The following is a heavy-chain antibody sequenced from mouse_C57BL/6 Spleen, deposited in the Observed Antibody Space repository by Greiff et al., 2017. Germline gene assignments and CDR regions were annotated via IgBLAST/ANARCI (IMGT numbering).Heavy chain of an antibody. V-gene: IGHV1-52*01. CDR1: GYTFTSYW. CDR3: ASDQRGDAMDD. J-gene: IGHJ4*01. CDR2: IDPSDSET. Sequence: VQLQQPGAELVRPGSSVKLSCKASGYTFTSYWMHWVKQRPIQGLEWIGNIDPSDSETHYNQKFKDKATLTVDKSSSTAYMQLSSLTSEDSAVYYGASDQRGDAMDDWGQGTSVTVSS.